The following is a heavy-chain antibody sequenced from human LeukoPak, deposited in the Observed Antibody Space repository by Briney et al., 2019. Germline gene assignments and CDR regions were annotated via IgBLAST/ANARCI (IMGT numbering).Heavy chain of an antibody. CDR2: ISSSGSTI. J-gene: IGHJ4*02. CDR3: AREGDYYDSSGYTYYFDY. V-gene: IGHV3-11*01. CDR1: GFTFSDYY. D-gene: IGHD3-22*01. Sequence: PGGSLRLSCAASGFTFSDYYMSWIRQAPGKGLEWVSYISSSGSTIYYADSVKGRFTISRDNAKNSLYLQMNSLRAEDTAVYYCAREGDYYDSSGYTYYFDYWGQGTLVTVSS.